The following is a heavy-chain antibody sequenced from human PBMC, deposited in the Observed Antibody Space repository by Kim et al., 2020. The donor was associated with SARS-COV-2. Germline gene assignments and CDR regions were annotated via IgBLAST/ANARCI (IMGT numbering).Heavy chain of an antibody. J-gene: IGHJ5*02. Sequence: PPLKSGVTISVDTSKTQFSLKLSSVTAADTAVYYCARRASSGWYGNWFDPWGQGTLVTVSS. V-gene: IGHV4-39*01. D-gene: IGHD6-19*01. CDR3: ARRASSGWYGNWFDP.